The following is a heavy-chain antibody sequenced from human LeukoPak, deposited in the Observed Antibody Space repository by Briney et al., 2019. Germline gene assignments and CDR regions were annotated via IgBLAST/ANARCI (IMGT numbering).Heavy chain of an antibody. J-gene: IGHJ4*02. D-gene: IGHD2-8*01. V-gene: IGHV4-34*01. CDR1: GGSFSGYY. Sequence: PSETLSLTCAVYGGSFSGYYWSWIRHPPGKGLEWIGEINHSGSTNYNPSLKSRVTISVDTSKNQFSLKLSSETAADTAVYYCARGRGYCTNGVCYTVRGPFDYWGQGTLVTVSS. CDR3: ARGRGYCTNGVCYTVRGPFDY. CDR2: INHSGST.